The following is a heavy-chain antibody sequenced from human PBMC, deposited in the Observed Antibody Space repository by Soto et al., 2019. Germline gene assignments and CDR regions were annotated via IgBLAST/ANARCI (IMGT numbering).Heavy chain of an antibody. V-gene: IGHV4-61*08. D-gene: IGHD3-16*01. J-gene: IGHJ5*02. Sequence: SETLSLTCSVSGDSVSSGDYYWSWIRQPPGKGQEWIGHVYFSGSTNYIPSLKSRLTMSVDTAKNQFSLKLNSVTDADTAVYYRARMAGDTYMISWSDHWGQGTQVTVYS. CDR3: ARMAGDTYMISWSDH. CDR1: GDSVSSGDYY. CDR2: VYFSGST.